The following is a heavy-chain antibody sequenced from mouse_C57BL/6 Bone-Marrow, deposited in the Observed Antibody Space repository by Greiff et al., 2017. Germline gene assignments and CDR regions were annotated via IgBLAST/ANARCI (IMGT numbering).Heavy chain of an antibody. V-gene: IGHV1-69*01. CDR2: IDPSDSYT. Sequence: VQLQQPGAELVMPGASVKLSCKASGYTFTSYWMHWVKQRPGQGLEWIGEIDPSDSYTNYNQKFKGKSTLTVDKSSSTAYMQLSSLTSEDSAFYYCARPTMIRYFDVWGTGTTVTVSS. CDR1: GYTFTSYW. D-gene: IGHD2-4*01. CDR3: ARPTMIRYFDV. J-gene: IGHJ1*03.